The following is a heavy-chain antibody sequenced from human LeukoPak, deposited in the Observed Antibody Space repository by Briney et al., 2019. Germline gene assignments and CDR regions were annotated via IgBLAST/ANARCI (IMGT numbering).Heavy chain of an antibody. D-gene: IGHD1-26*01. V-gene: IGHV4-59*13. CDR1: GGSISSYY. CDR3: ARGRSGSYHSPFDY. Sequence: PSETLSLTCTVSGGSISSYYWSWIRQPPGKGLEWIGYIYYSGSTNYNPSLESRVTISVDTSKNQFSLKLSSVTAADTAVYYCARGRSGSYHSPFDYWGQGTLVTVSS. J-gene: IGHJ4*02. CDR2: IYYSGST.